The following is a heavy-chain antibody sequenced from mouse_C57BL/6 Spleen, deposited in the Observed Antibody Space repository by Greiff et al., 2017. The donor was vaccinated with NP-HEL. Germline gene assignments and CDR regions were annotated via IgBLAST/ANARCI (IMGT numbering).Heavy chain of an antibody. CDR3: AREYSNYVGCDY. Sequence: EVKLVESGGGLVKPGGSLKLSCAASGFTFSSYAMSWVRQTPEKRLEWVATISDGGSYTYYPDNVKGRCTISRDNAKNNLYLQRSHLKSEDTAMDYCAREYSNYVGCDYWGQGTTLTVSS. CDR1: GFTFSSYA. D-gene: IGHD2-5*01. CDR2: ISDGGSYT. J-gene: IGHJ2*01. V-gene: IGHV5-4*01.